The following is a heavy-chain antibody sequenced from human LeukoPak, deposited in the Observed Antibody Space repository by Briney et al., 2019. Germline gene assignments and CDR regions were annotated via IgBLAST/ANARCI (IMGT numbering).Heavy chain of an antibody. D-gene: IGHD4-17*01. Sequence: GGSLRLSCAASAFTFSNYWMSWVRQAPGKGLEWVANMKPNGGEKYYVDSVKGRFTISRDNAKNSLYLQMKSLRAEDTAVYYCAREGTVTPYNFDHWGQGILDTVSS. V-gene: IGHV3-7*01. CDR3: AREGTVTPYNFDH. CDR1: AFTFSNYW. J-gene: IGHJ4*02. CDR2: MKPNGGEK.